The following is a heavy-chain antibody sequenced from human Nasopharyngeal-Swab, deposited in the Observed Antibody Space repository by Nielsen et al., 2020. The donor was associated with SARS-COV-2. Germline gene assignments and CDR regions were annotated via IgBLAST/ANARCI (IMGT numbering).Heavy chain of an antibody. D-gene: IGHD5-24*01. J-gene: IGHJ6*02. V-gene: IGHV1-69*13. CDR3: ASRGGRWLQPVGYGMDV. CDR1: GGTFSSYA. Sequence: SVKVSCKASGGTFSSYAISWVRQAPGQGLEWMGGIIPIFGTANYAQKFQGRVTITADESTSTAYMELSSLRSKDTAVYYCASRGGRWLQPVGYGMDVWGQGTTVTVSS. CDR2: IIPIFGTA.